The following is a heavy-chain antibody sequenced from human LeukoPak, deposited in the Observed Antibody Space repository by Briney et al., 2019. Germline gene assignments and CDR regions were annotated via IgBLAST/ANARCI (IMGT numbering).Heavy chain of an antibody. Sequence: PGGSLRLSCAASGFTFSSYWMHWVRQAPGKGLVWVSRINSGGYSTSYADSVKGRFTISRDNAKNTLYLQMNSLRAEDTAVYCCASPYSGSYYGFDYWGQGTLVTVSS. CDR2: INSGGYST. D-gene: IGHD1-26*01. CDR3: ASPYSGSYYGFDY. V-gene: IGHV3-74*01. J-gene: IGHJ4*02. CDR1: GFTFSSYW.